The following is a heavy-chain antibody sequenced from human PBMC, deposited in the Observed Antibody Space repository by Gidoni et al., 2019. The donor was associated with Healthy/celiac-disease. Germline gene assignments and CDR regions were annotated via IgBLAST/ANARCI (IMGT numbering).Heavy chain of an antibody. CDR2: ISGSGGST. V-gene: IGHV3-23*04. J-gene: IGHJ4*02. CDR1: GFTFSRYA. D-gene: IGHD2-21*02. CDR3: AKQEYIVVVTSWAYFDY. Sequence: EVQLVESGGGLVQPGGSLRLSCAASGFTFSRYAMSWVRQAPGKGLEWVAAISGSGGSTYYADSVKGRFTISRDNSKNTLYLQMNSLRAEDTAVYYCAKQEYIVVVTSWAYFDYWGQGTLVTVSS.